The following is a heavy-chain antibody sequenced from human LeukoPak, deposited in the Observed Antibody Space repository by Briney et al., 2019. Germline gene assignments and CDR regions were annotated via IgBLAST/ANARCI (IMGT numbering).Heavy chain of an antibody. Sequence: GASVKVSCKASGDTFSSYAISWVRQAPGHGLKWMGGIIPIFGTANYAQKFQGRVTITADKSTSTAYMELSSLRSEDTAVYYCATGGYGSGSYYSPMHYYYYMDVWGKGTTVTVSS. D-gene: IGHD3-10*01. CDR3: ATGGYGSGSYYSPMHYYYYMDV. CDR2: IIPIFGTA. CDR1: GDTFSSYA. J-gene: IGHJ6*03. V-gene: IGHV1-69*06.